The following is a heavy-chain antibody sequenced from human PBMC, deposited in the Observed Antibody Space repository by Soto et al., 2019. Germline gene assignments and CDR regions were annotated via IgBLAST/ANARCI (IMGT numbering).Heavy chain of an antibody. CDR3: VREILYGSGSYYKSRSY. D-gene: IGHD3-10*01. CDR1: GFTVSSNY. J-gene: IGHJ4*02. V-gene: IGHV3-66*01. Sequence: GGSLRLSCAASGFTVSSNYMSWVRQAPGKGLEWASVIYSGGSTYYADSVKGRFTISRDNSKNTLYLQMNSLRAEDTAVYYCVREILYGSGSYYKSRSYWGQGT. CDR2: IYSGGST.